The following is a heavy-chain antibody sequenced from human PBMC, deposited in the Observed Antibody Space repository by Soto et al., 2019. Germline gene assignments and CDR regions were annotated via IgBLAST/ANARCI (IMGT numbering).Heavy chain of an antibody. V-gene: IGHV1-69*02. J-gene: IGHJ4*02. CDR3: ASGSYGSGRHYTETDY. CDR1: GGTFSSYT. D-gene: IGHD3-10*01. CDR2: IIPILGIA. Sequence: QVQLVQSGAEVKKPGSSVKVSCKASGGTFSSYTISWVRQAPGQGLEWMGRIIPILGIANYAQKFQGRVTITADKSTSTAYMELSRLRSEDTAVYYCASGSYGSGRHYTETDYWGQGTLVTVSS.